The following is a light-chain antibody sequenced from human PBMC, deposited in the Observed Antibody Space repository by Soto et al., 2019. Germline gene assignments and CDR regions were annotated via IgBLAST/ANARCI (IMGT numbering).Light chain of an antibody. CDR1: SSDVGSYNL. Sequence: QSALTQPASVSGSPGQSITISCTGTSSDVGSYNLVSWYQQHPGKAPKLMIYEGSKRPSGVSNRFSGSKSGNTASLTISGLQAEDEADYYCCSYAGNYVFGTGTKAPS. V-gene: IGLV2-23*01. J-gene: IGLJ1*01. CDR2: EGS. CDR3: CSYAGNYV.